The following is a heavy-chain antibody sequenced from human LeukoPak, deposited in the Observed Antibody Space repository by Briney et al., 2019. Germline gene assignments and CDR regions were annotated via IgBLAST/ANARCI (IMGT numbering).Heavy chain of an antibody. Sequence: GGSLRLSCAASGFTFDDYTMHWVRQAPGKGLEWVSLITWDGGSTYYADSVKGRFTISRDNSKNSLYLQMNSLRTEDTAFYYCAQGGYRYATGPIDYWGQGTLVTVSS. V-gene: IGHV3-43*01. D-gene: IGHD5-18*01. CDR2: ITWDGGST. CDR3: AQGGYRYATGPIDY. CDR1: GFTFDDYT. J-gene: IGHJ4*02.